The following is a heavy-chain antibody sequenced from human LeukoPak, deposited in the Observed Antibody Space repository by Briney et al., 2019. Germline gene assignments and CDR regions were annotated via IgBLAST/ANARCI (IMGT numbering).Heavy chain of an antibody. V-gene: IGHV1-24*01. CDR3: ATDPARNLYDYVWGSYRPSFDY. Sequence: GASVKVSCKASGYTFTSYGISWVRQAPGKGLEWMGGFDPEDGETIYAQKFQGRVTMTEDTSTDTAYMELSSLRSEDTAVYYCATDPARNLYDYVWGSYRPSFDYWGQGTLVTVSS. CDR1: GYTFTSYG. D-gene: IGHD3-16*02. CDR2: FDPEDGET. J-gene: IGHJ4*02.